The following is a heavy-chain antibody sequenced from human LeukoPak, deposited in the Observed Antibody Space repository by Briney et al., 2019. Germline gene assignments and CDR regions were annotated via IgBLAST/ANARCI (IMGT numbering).Heavy chain of an antibody. CDR2: INPTGTAT. J-gene: IGHJ4*02. D-gene: IGHD2-15*01. CDR3: ARDLGGGSGGTYFDY. V-gene: IGHV1-46*01. Sequence: ASVKVSCKASGYSFINNWMHWVRQAPGQGLEWVGLINPTGTATIYAEKFQGRVTLTRDRSTTTDYMELRSLKSEDTAVYYCARDLGGGSGGTYFDYWGQGTLVTVSS. CDR1: GYSFINNW.